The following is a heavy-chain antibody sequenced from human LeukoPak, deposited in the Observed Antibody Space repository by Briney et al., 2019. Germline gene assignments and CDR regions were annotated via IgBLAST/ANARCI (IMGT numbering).Heavy chain of an antibody. CDR1: GYTFTSYD. J-gene: IGHJ5*02. Sequence: ASVKVSCKASGYTFTSYDINWVRQATGQGLEWMGWMNPNRGNTGYAQKFQGRVTMTRSTSISTAYMELSSLRSEDTAVYYCARVLRFLREGAVDPWGQGTLVTVSS. CDR2: MNPNRGNT. D-gene: IGHD5/OR15-5a*01. V-gene: IGHV1-8*01. CDR3: ARVLRFLREGAVDP.